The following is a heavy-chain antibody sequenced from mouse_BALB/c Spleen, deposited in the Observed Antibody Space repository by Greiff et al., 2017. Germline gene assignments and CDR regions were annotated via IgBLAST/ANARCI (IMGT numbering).Heavy chain of an antibody. CDR3: ARNLVTTVVAYWYFDV. CDR1: GFSLTSYG. D-gene: IGHD1-1*01. V-gene: IGHV2-2*02. J-gene: IGHJ1*01. CDR2: IWSGGST. Sequence: QVHVKQSGPGLVQPSQSLSITCTVSGFSLTSYGVHWVRQSPGKGLEWLGVIWSGGSTDYNAAFISRLSISKDNSKSQVFFKMNSLQANDTAIYYCARNLVTTVVAYWYFDVWGAGTTVTVSS.